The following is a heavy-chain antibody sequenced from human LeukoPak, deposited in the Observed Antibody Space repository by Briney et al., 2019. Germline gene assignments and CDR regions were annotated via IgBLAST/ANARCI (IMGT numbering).Heavy chain of an antibody. V-gene: IGHV3-74*01. CDR3: VRGLGDY. CDR1: GFTLSDYW. Sequence: GGSLRLSCVASGFTLSDYWMHWVRQAPGKGLVWVSRIDTDGRIITHADSVKGRFTISRDNAKNTLYLQMNILRAEDTAVYYCVRGLGDYWGQGTLVTVSS. CDR2: IDTDGRII. J-gene: IGHJ4*02.